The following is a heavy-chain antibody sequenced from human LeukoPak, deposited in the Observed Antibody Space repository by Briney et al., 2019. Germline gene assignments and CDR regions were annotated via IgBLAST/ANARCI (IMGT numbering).Heavy chain of an antibody. CDR3: AKEGYSGYDFYFDY. D-gene: IGHD5-12*01. Sequence: PGGSLRLSCAASGFTFSSYGMHWVRQAPGKGLEWVAVISYDGSNKYYADSVKGRFTISRDNSKNTLYLQMNSLRAEDTAVYYCAKEGYSGYDFYFDYWGQGTLVTVSS. J-gene: IGHJ4*02. CDR2: ISYDGSNK. CDR1: GFTFSSYG. V-gene: IGHV3-30*18.